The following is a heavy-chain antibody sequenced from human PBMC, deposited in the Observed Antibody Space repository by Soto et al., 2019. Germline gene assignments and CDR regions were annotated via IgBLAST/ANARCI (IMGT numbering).Heavy chain of an antibody. V-gene: IGHV1-69*12. CDR3: ARGTVTGSEYNYYYYGMDV. CDR1: GGTFSSYA. D-gene: IGHD1-1*01. CDR2: IIPIFGTT. J-gene: IGHJ6*02. Sequence: QVQLVQSGAEVKKPGSSVKVSCKASGGTFSSYAIDWVRQAPGQGLEWMGGIIPIFGTTKYAQKLQGRVKLTADESTRTAYMELSTLRSEDTAVYYCARGTVTGSEYNYYYYGMDVWGQGTTVTVSS.